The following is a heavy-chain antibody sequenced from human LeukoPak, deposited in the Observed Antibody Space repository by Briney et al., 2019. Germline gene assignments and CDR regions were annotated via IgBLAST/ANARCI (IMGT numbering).Heavy chain of an antibody. J-gene: IGHJ4*02. CDR2: IYPGDSDT. CDR1: GYSFTSYW. Sequence: PGESLKISCTGSGYSFTSYWIGWVRQMPGKGLEWMGIIYPGDSDTRYSPSFQGQVTISADKSISTAYLQWGSLKASDTAMYYCARYIAAREMNFDYWGQGTLVTVSS. V-gene: IGHV5-51*03. D-gene: IGHD6-6*01. CDR3: ARYIAAREMNFDY.